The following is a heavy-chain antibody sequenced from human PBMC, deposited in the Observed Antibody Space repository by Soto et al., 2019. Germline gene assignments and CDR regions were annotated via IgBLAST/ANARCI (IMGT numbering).Heavy chain of an antibody. CDR2: IIPILGIA. Sequence: QVQLVQSGAEVKKPGSSVEVSCKASGGTFSSYTISWVRQAPGQGVEWRGRIIPILGIANYAQKFQGRVTITADKPTSTDYMELSSLRSEDTAVYYCARVVVVVPAATGNDAFDIWGQGTMVTVSS. J-gene: IGHJ3*02. CDR1: GGTFSSYT. D-gene: IGHD2-2*01. V-gene: IGHV1-69*02. CDR3: ARVVVVVPAATGNDAFDI.